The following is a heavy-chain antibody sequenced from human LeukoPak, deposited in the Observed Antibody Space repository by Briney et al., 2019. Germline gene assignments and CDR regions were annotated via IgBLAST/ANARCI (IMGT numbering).Heavy chain of an antibody. J-gene: IGHJ5*02. CDR2: TYYTSKWYN. CDR1: GDSVSSNRAA. Sequence: SQTLSLTCAISGDSVSSNRAAWNWFRQSPSRGLEWLGRTYYTSKWYNDYAVSVKSRITINPDTSKNQFSLHLNCVTPEDTAVYYCAIQGFRLFDPWGQGTLVTVSS. CDR3: AIQGFRLFDP. D-gene: IGHD3-3*01. V-gene: IGHV6-1*01.